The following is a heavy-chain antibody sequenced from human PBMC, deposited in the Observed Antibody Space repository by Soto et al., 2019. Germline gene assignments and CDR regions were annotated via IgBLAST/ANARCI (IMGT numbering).Heavy chain of an antibody. V-gene: IGHV4-34*01. CDR2: INHSGST. CDR1: GGSFSGYY. J-gene: IGHJ4*02. CDR3: ARDSPKTGDDQYVTGGTFDY. Sequence: SETLSLTCAVYGGSFSGYYWSWIRQPPGKGLEWIGEINHSGSTNYNPSLKSRVTISVDTSKNQFSLKLSSVTAADTAVYYCARDSPKTGDDQYVTGGTFDYWGQGTLVTVSS. D-gene: IGHD7-27*01.